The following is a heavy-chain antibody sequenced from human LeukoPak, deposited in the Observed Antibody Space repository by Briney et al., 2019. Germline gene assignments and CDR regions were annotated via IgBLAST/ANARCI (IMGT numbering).Heavy chain of an antibody. D-gene: IGHD2-15*01. CDR3: VREAGYCAPVCVKTNWFDP. J-gene: IGHJ5*02. CDR2: ISNGKT. V-gene: IGHV3-23*01. Sequence: SGGSLRLSCAASGFPFSSDAMSWVRQPPGKGLEWVAAISNGKTYYADSVRGRFAISRDDSTNTVYLHMNSLRDEDTALYHCVREAGYCAPVCVKTNWFDPWGQGTLVTVSS. CDR1: GFPFSSDA.